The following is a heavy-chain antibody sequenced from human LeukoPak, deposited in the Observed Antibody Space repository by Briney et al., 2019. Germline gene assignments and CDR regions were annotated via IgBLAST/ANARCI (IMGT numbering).Heavy chain of an antibody. CDR1: GFSFSDYY. J-gene: IGHJ4*02. CDR2: ISSSGTTI. Sequence: GGSLRLSCAASGFSFSDYYMSWIRQAPGKGLEWVSYISSSGTTIYYADSVKGRFAISRDNAKNSLYLQMNSLRAEDTAVYYCARIYDSSGYTFDYWGQGTLVTVSS. V-gene: IGHV3-11*04. D-gene: IGHD3-22*01. CDR3: ARIYDSSGYTFDY.